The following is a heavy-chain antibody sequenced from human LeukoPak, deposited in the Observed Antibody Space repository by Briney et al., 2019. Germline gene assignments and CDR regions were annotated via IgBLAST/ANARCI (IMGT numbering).Heavy chain of an antibody. CDR1: GFSLSDYY. V-gene: IGHV3-11*06. Sequence: PGWSLRLSCAASGFSLSDYYMSWIRQAPVKGLEWVSSISSSSSYIYYADSVKGRFTISRDNAKNSLYLQMNSLRAEDTAVYYCARDEVVIAESSFDYWGQGTLVTVSS. D-gene: IGHD2-21*01. CDR2: ISSSSSYI. J-gene: IGHJ4*02. CDR3: ARDEVVIAESSFDY.